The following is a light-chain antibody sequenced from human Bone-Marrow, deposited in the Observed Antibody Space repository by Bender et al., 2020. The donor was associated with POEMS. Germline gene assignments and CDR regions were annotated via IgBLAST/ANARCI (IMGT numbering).Light chain of an antibody. CDR2: GYN. CDR3: QSYDNSLGGWV. J-gene: IGLJ3*02. Sequence: QSALTQPASVSGSPGQSITISCTGTSSDIGSYNLVSWYQQHSGKAPKLMIYGYNNRPSGVPDRFSGSKSGTSASLAITGLQAEDEGDYYCQSYDNSLGGWVFGGGTKLTVL. V-gene: IGLV2-14*02. CDR1: SSDIGSYNL.